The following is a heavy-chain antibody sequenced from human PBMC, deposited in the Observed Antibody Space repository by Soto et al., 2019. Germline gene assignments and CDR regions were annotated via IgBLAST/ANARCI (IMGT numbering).Heavy chain of an antibody. Sequence: QVQLVQSGAEVKKPGSSVKVSCKASGGTFSSYAISWVRQAPGQGLEWMGGIIPISETTNYGQKFQGRVTITADESKSTAYMELSSLRSEDTAVYYCARSQGSSTSLEIYYYYYYGMDVWGQGTTVTVS. D-gene: IGHD2-2*01. CDR2: IIPISETT. V-gene: IGHV1-69*01. J-gene: IGHJ6*02. CDR3: ARSQGSSTSLEIYYYYYYGMDV. CDR1: GGTFSSYA.